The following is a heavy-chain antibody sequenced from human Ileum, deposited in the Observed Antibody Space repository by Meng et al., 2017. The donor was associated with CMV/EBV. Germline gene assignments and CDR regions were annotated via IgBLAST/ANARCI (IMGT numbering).Heavy chain of an antibody. J-gene: IGHJ4*02. D-gene: IGHD3/OR15-3a*01. Sequence: WMHWVCQAPEKGLEWVADIKCDGSEKYYVDSVKGRLTISRDNAKNSLFLQVNSLRAEDMTVNYCVRGAVNWDMIFHSWGQGTLVTVSS. CDR3: VRGAVNWDMIFHS. V-gene: IGHV3-52*01. CDR1: W. CDR2: IKCDGSEK.